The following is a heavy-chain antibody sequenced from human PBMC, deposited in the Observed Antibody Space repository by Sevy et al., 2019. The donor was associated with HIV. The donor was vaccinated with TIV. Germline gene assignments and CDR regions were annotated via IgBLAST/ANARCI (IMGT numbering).Heavy chain of an antibody. D-gene: IGHD2-2*02. J-gene: IGHJ5*02. CDR1: GYTFTGYY. V-gene: IGHV1-2*02. CDR3: ARAGGTYCSSTSCYTWFDP. CDR2: INPNSGGT. Sequence: ASVKVSCKASGYTFTGYYMHWVRQAPGQGLEWMGWINPNSGGTNYAQKFQGRVTMTRDTSISTAYMELSRLRSDDTAVYYCARAGGTYCSSTSCYTWFDPWGQGTLVTVSS.